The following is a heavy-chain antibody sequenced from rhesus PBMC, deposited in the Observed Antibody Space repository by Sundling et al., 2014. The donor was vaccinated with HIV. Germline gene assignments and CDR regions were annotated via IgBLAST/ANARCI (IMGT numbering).Heavy chain of an antibody. J-gene: IGHJ4*01. CDR2: VDPEDGEA. CDR3: TRVRHCSGTYCSPAGYFDS. CDR1: GYTFTDHY. D-gene: IGHD2-15*01. Sequence: EVQLVQSGAEVKKPGATVKISCKASGYTFTDHYLNWVRQPPGKGLEWMGGVDPEDGEADYAQSFQGRVTITADISTDTAYMELSSLTSEDTAFYYCTRVRHCSGTYCSPAGYFDSWGQGVLVTVSS. V-gene: IGHV1-111*02.